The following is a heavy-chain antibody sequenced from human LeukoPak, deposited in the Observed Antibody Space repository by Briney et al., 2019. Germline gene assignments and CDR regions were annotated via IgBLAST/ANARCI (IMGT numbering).Heavy chain of an antibody. CDR2: IRYDGSNK. CDR3: ARWTPVMVRGGHDY. J-gene: IGHJ4*02. CDR1: GFTFSSYG. D-gene: IGHD3-10*01. Sequence: PGGSLRLSCAASGFTFSSYGMHWVRQAPGKGLEWVAFIRYDGSNKYYADSVKGRLTISRDNSKNTLYLQMNSLRAEDTAVYYCARWTPVMVRGGHDYWGQGTLVTVSS. V-gene: IGHV3-30*02.